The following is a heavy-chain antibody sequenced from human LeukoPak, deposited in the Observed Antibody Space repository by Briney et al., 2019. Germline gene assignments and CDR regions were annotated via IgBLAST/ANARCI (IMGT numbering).Heavy chain of an antibody. CDR1: GGSISSSNYY. J-gene: IGHJ5*02. D-gene: IGHD3-22*01. V-gene: IGHV4-39*07. CDR2: VYYGGST. Sequence: PSETLSLTCTVSGGSISSSNYYWGWIRQPLGKGLEWIGTVYYGGSTYYNPSLKSRVTISVDTSKNQFSLKLSSVTAADTAVYYCASEIVVARSWFDPRGQGTLVTVSS. CDR3: ASEIVVARSWFDP.